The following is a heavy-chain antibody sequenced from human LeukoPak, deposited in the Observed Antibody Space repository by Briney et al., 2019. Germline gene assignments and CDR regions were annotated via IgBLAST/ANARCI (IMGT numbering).Heavy chain of an antibody. V-gene: IGHV3-7*03. CDR2: IKQDGSEK. CDR3: TRDYRGTFDY. D-gene: IGHD1-26*01. J-gene: IGHJ4*02. CDR1: GFTYSSYW. Sequence: GGSLRLPCVASGFTYSSYWMSWVRQAPGKGLEWVANIKQDGSEKNYVDSVKGRFTISRDNAKNSLYLQMNSLRAEDAAVYYRTRDYRGTFDYWGQGTLVTVSS.